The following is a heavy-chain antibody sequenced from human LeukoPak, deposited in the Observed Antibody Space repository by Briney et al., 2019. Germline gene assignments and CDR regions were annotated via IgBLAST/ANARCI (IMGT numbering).Heavy chain of an antibody. CDR2: IYYSGST. D-gene: IGHD1-1*01. CDR1: GGSISSYY. CDR3: ARADTTGTTYYYYGMDV. J-gene: IGHJ6*02. Sequence: SETLSLTCTVSGGSISSYYWSWLRQPPGKGLEWIGYIYYSGSTNYNPSLKSRVTISVDTSKNQFSLKLSSVTAADTAVYYCARADTTGTTYYYYGMDVWGQGTTVTVSS. V-gene: IGHV4-59*01.